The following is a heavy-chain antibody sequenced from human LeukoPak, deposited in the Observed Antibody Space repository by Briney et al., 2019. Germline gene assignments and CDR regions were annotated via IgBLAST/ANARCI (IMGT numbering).Heavy chain of an antibody. V-gene: IGHV3-21*01. CDR2: ISSSSSYI. CDR3: ARTDFWSGYDDY. D-gene: IGHD3-3*01. CDR1: GFTFSSYS. J-gene: IGHJ4*02. Sequence: PGGSLRLSRAASGFTFSSYSMNWVRQAPGKGLEWVSSISSSSSYIYYADSVKGRFTISRDNAKNSLYLQMNSLRAEDTAVYYCARTDFWSGYDDYWGQGTLVTVSS.